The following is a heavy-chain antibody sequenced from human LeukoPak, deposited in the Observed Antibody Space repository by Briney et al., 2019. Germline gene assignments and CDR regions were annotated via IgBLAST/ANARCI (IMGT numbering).Heavy chain of an antibody. D-gene: IGHD5-12*01. CDR1: GYTFTGYY. CDR3: ARVHVDIVATGNFDY. CDR2: INPNSGGT. V-gene: IGHV1-2*02. J-gene: IGHJ4*02. Sequence: ASVKVSCKASGYTFTGYYTHWVRQAPGQGLEWMGWINPNSGGTNYAQKFQGRVTMTRDTSISTAYMELSRLRADDTAVYYCARVHVDIVATGNFDYWGQGTLVTVSS.